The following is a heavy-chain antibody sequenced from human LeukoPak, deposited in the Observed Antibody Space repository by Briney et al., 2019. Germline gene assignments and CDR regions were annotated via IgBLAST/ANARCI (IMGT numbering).Heavy chain of an antibody. CDR2: IWYDGSNK. CDR1: GFTFSSYG. V-gene: IGHV3-33*01. CDR3: ARDRDSSGILDY. D-gene: IGHD6-19*01. J-gene: IGHJ4*02. Sequence: GGSLRLSCAASGFTFSSYGMHWVRQAPGKGLEWVAVIWYDGSNKYYADSVKGRFTISRDNSKNTLYLQMNSLGAEDTAVYYCARDRDSSGILDYWGQGTLVTVSS.